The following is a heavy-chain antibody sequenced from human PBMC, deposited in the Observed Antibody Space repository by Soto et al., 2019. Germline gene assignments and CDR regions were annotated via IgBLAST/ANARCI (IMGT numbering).Heavy chain of an antibody. CDR1: GGTFSSYA. Sequence: QVQLVQSGAEVKKPGSSVKVSCKASGGTFSSYAISWVRQAPGQGLEWMGGIIPIFGTANYAQKFQGRVTITADESTSTAYMELSSLRSEDTAVYYCASGRDLNARVSYYGMDVWGQGTTVTVSS. V-gene: IGHV1-69*12. J-gene: IGHJ6*02. CDR3: ASGRDLNARVSYYGMDV. CDR2: IIPIFGTA. D-gene: IGHD6-13*01.